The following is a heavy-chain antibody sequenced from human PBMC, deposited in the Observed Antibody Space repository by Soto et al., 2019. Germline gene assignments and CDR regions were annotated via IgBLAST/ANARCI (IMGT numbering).Heavy chain of an antibody. V-gene: IGHV4-34*01. J-gene: IGHJ4*02. CDR3: ARAAPRYCSGGSCYSGRDY. D-gene: IGHD2-15*01. CDR2: INHSGST. Sequence: QVQLQQWGAGLLKPSETLSLTCAVYGGSFSGYYWSWIRQPPGKGLEWIGEINHSGSTNYNPSLKGRPTISVATSKNQSPLKLSSVTAADTAVYYCARAAPRYCSGGSCYSGRDYWDQGTLVTVSS. CDR1: GGSFSGYY.